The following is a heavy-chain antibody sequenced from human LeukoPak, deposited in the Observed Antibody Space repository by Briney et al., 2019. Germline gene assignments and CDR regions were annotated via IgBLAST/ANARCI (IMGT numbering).Heavy chain of an antibody. V-gene: IGHV1-69*06. D-gene: IGHD5-24*01. CDR3: ARDPRDGYKEFDY. Sequence: ASVKVSCKASGGTFSSYAISWVRQAPGQGLEWMGGIIPIFGTANYAQKFQGRVTITADKSTSTAYMELSSLRSEDTAVYYCARDPRDGYKEFDYWGQGTLVTVSS. J-gene: IGHJ4*02. CDR2: IIPIFGTA. CDR1: GGTFSSYA.